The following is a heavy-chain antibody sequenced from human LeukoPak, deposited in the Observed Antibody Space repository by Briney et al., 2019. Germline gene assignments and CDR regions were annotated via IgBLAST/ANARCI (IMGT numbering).Heavy chain of an antibody. Sequence: GASVKVSCKASGYTFTGYYMHWVRQAPGQGLGWMGWINPNSGGTNYAQKFQGRVTMTRDTSISTAYVELSRLRSDDTAVYYCARGPIGYCSSTSCYTRDNWFDPWGQGTLVTVSS. CDR2: INPNSGGT. CDR1: GYTFTGYY. D-gene: IGHD2-2*02. V-gene: IGHV1-2*02. CDR3: ARGPIGYCSSTSCYTRDNWFDP. J-gene: IGHJ5*02.